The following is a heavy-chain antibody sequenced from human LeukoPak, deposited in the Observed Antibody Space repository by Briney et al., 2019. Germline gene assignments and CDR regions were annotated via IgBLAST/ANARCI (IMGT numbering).Heavy chain of an antibody. D-gene: IGHD5-18*01. Sequence: PGGSLRLSCAASGFTFSSYAMSWVRQAPGKGLEWVSAISASGGSTYYADSVKVRFTISSDNSKNTLYLQMNSLRAEDTAIYYCAKGQIWSKPAFDYWGQGTLVTVSS. CDR3: AKGQIWSKPAFDY. V-gene: IGHV3-23*01. CDR2: ISASGGST. J-gene: IGHJ4*02. CDR1: GFTFSSYA.